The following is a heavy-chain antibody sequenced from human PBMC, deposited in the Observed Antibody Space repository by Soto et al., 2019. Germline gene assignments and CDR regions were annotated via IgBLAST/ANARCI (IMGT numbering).Heavy chain of an antibody. V-gene: IGHV4-59*08. CDR3: ARHSEGSGYYDAFDI. D-gene: IGHD3-3*01. CDR1: GGSISSYY. CDR2: IYYSGST. Sequence: SETLSLTCTVSGGSISSYYWSWIRQPPGKGLEWIGYIYYSGSTNYNPSLKSRVTISVDTSKNQFSLKLSSVTAADTAVYYCARHSEGSGYYDAFDIWGQGTMVTVSS. J-gene: IGHJ3*02.